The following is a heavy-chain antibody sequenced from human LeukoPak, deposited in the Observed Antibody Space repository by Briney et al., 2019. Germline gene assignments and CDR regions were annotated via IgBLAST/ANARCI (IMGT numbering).Heavy chain of an antibody. V-gene: IGHV1-8*01. CDR1: GYTFTNFD. D-gene: IGHD1/OR15-1a*01. CDR3: TREQDKPMMHWYFSL. J-gene: IGHJ2*01. CDR2: MNPSSGDT. Sequence: ASVKVSCKASGYTFTNFDINWNRQAPGQGPEWMGWMNPSSGDTGIAKKFQGRLTLTRDTSLSTAYMELSHLTSEDTAIYFCTREQDKPMMHWYFSLWGRGSLVTVSS.